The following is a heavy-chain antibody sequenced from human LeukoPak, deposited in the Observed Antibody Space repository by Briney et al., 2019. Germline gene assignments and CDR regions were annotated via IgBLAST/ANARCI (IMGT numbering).Heavy chain of an antibody. CDR1: GGSFSVYS. J-gene: IGHJ4*02. D-gene: IGHD3-22*01. CDR2: INHSGSP. CDR3: ARGRYYYDSSGYDWVLAY. Sequence: PSETLSLTRAVYGGSFSVYSWSCIRQPPGKGLEWIGEINHSGSPNYNPSLKSRVTISVDTSKNQFSLKLSSVTAADTAVYYCARGRYYYDSSGYDWVLAYWAQGTLVTVSS. V-gene: IGHV4-34*01.